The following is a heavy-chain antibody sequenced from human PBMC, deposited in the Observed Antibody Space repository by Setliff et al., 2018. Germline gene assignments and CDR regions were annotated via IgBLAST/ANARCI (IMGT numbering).Heavy chain of an antibody. J-gene: IGHJ4*02. CDR3: VRGPGPSVVVAMPFDR. CDR1: GYNFITFG. V-gene: IGHV1-18*01. Sequence: ASVQVSCKTSGYNFITFGVSWVRQAPGQGLEWMGWISPYNGNTNYAQRFQGRVTMTSDTSTTTVYMELTSLKSDDTAVYYCVRGPGPSVVVAMPFDRWGQGTLVTVSS. CDR2: ISPYNGNT. D-gene: IGHD5-12*01.